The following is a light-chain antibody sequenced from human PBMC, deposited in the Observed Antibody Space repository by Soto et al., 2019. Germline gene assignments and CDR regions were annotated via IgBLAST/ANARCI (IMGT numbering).Light chain of an antibody. Sequence: EIVLTQSPGTLSVSPGERATLSCRASRSVGRNLAWYQQKPGQAPRLLISGASTRATDIPARFSGSGSGTEFTLTISSLQSEDFAVYFCQQYNYWPPLTFGGGTKVDIK. CDR1: RSVGRN. J-gene: IGKJ4*01. CDR2: GAS. V-gene: IGKV3-15*01. CDR3: QQYNYWPPLT.